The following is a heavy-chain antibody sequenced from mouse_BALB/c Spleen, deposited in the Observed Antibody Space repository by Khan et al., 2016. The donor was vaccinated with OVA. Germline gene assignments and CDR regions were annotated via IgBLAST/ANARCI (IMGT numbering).Heavy chain of an antibody. J-gene: IGHJ3*01. V-gene: IGHV2-2*01. Sequence: QVQLKQSGPGLVQPSQSLSITCTVSGFSLTTYGVHWVRQSPGKGLEWLGLIWSGGNTDYNAAFISRLSITKDNSKSQVFFKMNSLQADDTAMYYCARNAYMSDFTYGGQGTLVTVSA. CDR1: GFSLTTYG. CDR3: ARNAYMSDFTY. D-gene: IGHD2-14*01. CDR2: IWSGGNT.